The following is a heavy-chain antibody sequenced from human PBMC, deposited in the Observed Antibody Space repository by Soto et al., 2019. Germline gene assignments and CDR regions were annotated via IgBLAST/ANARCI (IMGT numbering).Heavy chain of an antibody. CDR1: GFTFSNYA. CDR3: AKDRGSGTYFTHYYGMDV. CDR2: IGGSGFTT. J-gene: IGHJ6*02. V-gene: IGHV3-23*01. D-gene: IGHD3-10*01. Sequence: EVQLLESGGGLVQPGGSLRLSCAASGFTFSNYAMTWVRQAPGKGLEWVSVIGGSGFTTNYADSVKGRFTISRDNSKNTLYLRMNSLRAEDTAVYYCAKDRGSGTYFTHYYGMDVWGHGTTVTVSS.